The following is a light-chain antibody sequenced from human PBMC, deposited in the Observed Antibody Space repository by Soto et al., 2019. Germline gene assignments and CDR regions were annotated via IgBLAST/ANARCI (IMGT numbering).Light chain of an antibody. CDR1: QSVSSSY. V-gene: IGKV3-20*01. J-gene: IGKJ4*01. CDR3: QQYGSPLT. Sequence: DIVLTQSPGTLSLSPGERATLSCRASQSVSSSYLAWYRQKPGQAPRLLIYGASSRATGIPDRFSGSGSATDFTLTISRLEPEDFAVYYCQQYGSPLTFGGGTKVEIK. CDR2: GAS.